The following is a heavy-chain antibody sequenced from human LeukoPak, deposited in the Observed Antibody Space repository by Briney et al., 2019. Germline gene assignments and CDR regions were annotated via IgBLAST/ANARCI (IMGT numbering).Heavy chain of an antibody. Sequence: ASVTVSRTASRYTLTGYDINAVGQAPGQGVGWMGWMNPNSGHTGYAQKFQGRVTMTRNTSISTAYMELSSLRSEDTAVYYCAIVVGSGSGWHHKPFDYWGQGTLVTVSS. V-gene: IGHV1-8*01. J-gene: IGHJ4*02. CDR1: RYTLTGYD. D-gene: IGHD6-19*01. CDR3: AIVVGSGSGWHHKPFDY. CDR2: MNPNSGHT.